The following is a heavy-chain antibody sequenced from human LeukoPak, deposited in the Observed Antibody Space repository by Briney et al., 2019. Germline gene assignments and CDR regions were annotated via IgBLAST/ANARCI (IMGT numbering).Heavy chain of an antibody. J-gene: IGHJ4*02. CDR3: ARGALRFDY. Sequence: SQTLSLTCTVSGGSISSGDYYWSWIRQPPGKELEWIGYIYYSGSTNYNPSLKSRVTISVDTSKKQFSLKLSSVTAADTAVYYCARGALRFDYWGQGTLVTVSS. V-gene: IGHV4-61*08. CDR1: GGSISSGDYY. CDR2: IYYSGST.